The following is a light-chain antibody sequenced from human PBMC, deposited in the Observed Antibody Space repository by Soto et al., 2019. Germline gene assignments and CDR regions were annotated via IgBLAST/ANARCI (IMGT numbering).Light chain of an antibody. CDR2: GAS. J-gene: IGKJ5*01. Sequence: EIVLTQSPGTLSLSPGERATLSCRASQSVSSNRLAWYQQKPGQAPRLLIYGASSRATGIPDRVSRSGSGTDFTFTISRLEPEDFAVYYCQQYGNPPRTFGQGTRLEIK. CDR3: QQYGNPPRT. CDR1: QSVSSNR. V-gene: IGKV3-20*01.